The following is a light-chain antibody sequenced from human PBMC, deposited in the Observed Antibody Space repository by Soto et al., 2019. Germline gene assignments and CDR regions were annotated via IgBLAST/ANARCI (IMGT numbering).Light chain of an antibody. Sequence: DIQMTQSPSSLSAFVGDRVTITCRASQGVGNYLSWYQQKPGKAPKLLIYLTSTLQTGVPSRFSGSGYATDFTFTISSLRPDDLAIYYCQQSYVNPITFGQGTRLEIK. V-gene: IGKV1-39*01. J-gene: IGKJ5*01. CDR3: QQSYVNPIT. CDR2: LTS. CDR1: QGVGNY.